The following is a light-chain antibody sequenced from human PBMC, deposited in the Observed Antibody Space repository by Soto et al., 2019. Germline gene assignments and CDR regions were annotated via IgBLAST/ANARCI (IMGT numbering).Light chain of an antibody. V-gene: IGKV1-6*01. CDR2: AAS. CDR3: LQNYTYPLS. CDR1: QDIRNH. J-gene: IGKJ1*01. Sequence: AIQMTQSPSSLSISVGDRVTITCRASQDIRNHVHWYQQKPGKAPDVLIYAASTLQSGVPSRFSGSGSGTDFTLTISSLQPEDFATYYCLQNYTYPLSFGQGTKLEIK.